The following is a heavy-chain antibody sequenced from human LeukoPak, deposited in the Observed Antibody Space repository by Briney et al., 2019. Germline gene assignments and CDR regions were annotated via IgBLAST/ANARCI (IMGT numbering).Heavy chain of an antibody. CDR1: GYSFPAYW. CDR3: ARKHGDTSKGDY. V-gene: IGHV5-51*01. Sequence: GESLKISCKGSGYSFPAYWIGWVRQMPGKGLEWMGIIFPGDSDTRYSPSFQGQVTISADKSLSTAYLQWSSLKASDTAMYYCARKHGDTSKGDYWGQGTLVTVSS. J-gene: IGHJ4*02. D-gene: IGHD3-10*01. CDR2: IFPGDSDT.